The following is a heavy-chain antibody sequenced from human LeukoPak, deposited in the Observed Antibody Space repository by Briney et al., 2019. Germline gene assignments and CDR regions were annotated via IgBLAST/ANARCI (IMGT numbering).Heavy chain of an antibody. CDR3: AREVDLHDYVDY. V-gene: IGHV4-34*01. CDR1: GGSLSGYY. CDR2: INHSGST. J-gene: IGHJ4*02. D-gene: IGHD4-11*01. Sequence: PSETLSLTCAVYGGSLSGYYWSWIRQPPGKGLEWIGEINHSGSTNYNPSLKSRVTISLDTSKNQFSLKLSSVTAADTAVYYCAREVDLHDYVDYWGQGTLVTVSS.